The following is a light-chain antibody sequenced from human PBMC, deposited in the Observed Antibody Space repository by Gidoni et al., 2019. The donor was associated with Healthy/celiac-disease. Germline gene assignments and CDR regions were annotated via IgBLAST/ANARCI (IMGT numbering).Light chain of an antibody. CDR1: QSVSSN. V-gene: IGKV3-15*01. J-gene: IGKJ1*01. Sequence: ELVMTQSPATLSVSPGERATLSCRASQSVSSNLAWYQQKPGHAPRLLIYGASPRATGIPARFSGSGSGTEFTLTISSLQSEDFAVYYCQQYNNWPGTFGQGTKVEIK. CDR3: QQYNNWPGT. CDR2: GAS.